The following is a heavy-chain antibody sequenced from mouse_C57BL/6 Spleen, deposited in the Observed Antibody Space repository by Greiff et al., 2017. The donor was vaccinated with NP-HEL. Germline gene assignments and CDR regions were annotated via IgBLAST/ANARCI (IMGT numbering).Heavy chain of an antibody. V-gene: IGHV1-59*01. D-gene: IGHD1-2*01. Sequence: QVQLQQPGAELVRPGTSVKLSCKASGYTFTSYWMHWVKQRPGQGLEWIGVIDPSDSYTNYNQKFKGKATLTVDTSSSTAYMQLSSLTSEDSAVYYCARSSLLRERYFDYWGQGTTLTVSS. J-gene: IGHJ2*01. CDR2: IDPSDSYT. CDR1: GYTFTSYW. CDR3: ARSSLLRERYFDY.